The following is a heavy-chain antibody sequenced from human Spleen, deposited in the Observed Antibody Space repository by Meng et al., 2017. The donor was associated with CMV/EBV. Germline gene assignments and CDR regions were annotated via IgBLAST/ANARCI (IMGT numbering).Heavy chain of an antibody. J-gene: IGHJ4*02. CDR2: INHSGST. CDR1: GGSFSGYY. V-gene: IGHV4-34*01. CDR3: ASVPIYYGSGSDDY. D-gene: IGHD3-10*01. Sequence: HVQPQQWGVGLFTPSETLSLTCAVYGGSFSGYYWSWIRQPPGKGLEWIGEINHSGSTNYNPSLKSRVTISVDTSKNQFSLKLSSVTAADTAVYYCASVPIYYGSGSDDYWGQGTLVTVSS.